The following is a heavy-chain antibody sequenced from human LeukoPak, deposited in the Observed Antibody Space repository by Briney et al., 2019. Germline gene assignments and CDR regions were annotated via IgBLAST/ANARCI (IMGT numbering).Heavy chain of an antibody. D-gene: IGHD2-15*01. J-gene: IGHJ4*02. CDR1: GGSISSSSYY. CDR2: IYYSGST. CDR3: ARRSFYCSGGSCYDY. Sequence: TASETQSLTCTVSGGSISSSSYYWGWIRQPPGKGLEWFGSIYYSGSTYYNPSLKSRVTISVDTSRNQFSLKLSSVTAADTAVYYCARRSFYCSGGSCYDYWGQGTLVTVSS. V-gene: IGHV4-39*01.